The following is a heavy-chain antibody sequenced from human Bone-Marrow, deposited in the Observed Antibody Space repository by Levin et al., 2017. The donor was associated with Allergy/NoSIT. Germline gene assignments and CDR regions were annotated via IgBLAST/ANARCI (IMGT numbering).Heavy chain of an antibody. CDR3: ARTAQDRLLAAFDI. CDR2: IDWDDDK. J-gene: IGHJ3*02. Sequence: SGPTLVKPTQTLTLTCTFSGFSLSTSGMCVSWIRQPPGKALEWLARIDWDDDKYYSTSLKTRLTISKDTSKNQVDLTMTNMDPVDTATYYCARTAQDRLLAAFDIWGQGTMVTVSS. CDR1: GFSLSTSGMC. V-gene: IGHV2-70*11. D-gene: IGHD4/OR15-4a*01.